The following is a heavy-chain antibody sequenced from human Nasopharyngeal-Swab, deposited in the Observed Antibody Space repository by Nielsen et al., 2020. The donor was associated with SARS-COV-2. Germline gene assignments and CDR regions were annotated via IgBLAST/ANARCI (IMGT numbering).Heavy chain of an antibody. CDR3: AKERFYSGSGRYPRDFDY. D-gene: IGHD3-10*01. CDR1: GFTFGNYW. Sequence: GGSLRLSCVASGFTFGNYWMHWVRQVPGKGLVWVSHINADGSSTTYADSVKGRFTISKDNSKNTLFLEMSSLRAEDTAVYYCAKERFYSGSGRYPRDFDYWGQGTLVTVSS. J-gene: IGHJ4*02. CDR2: INADGSST. V-gene: IGHV3-74*01.